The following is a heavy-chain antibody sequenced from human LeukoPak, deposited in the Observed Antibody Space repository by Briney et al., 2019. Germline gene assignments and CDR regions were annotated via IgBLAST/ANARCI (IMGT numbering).Heavy chain of an antibody. CDR1: GFTFSTYS. CDR2: ISSSSTYI. J-gene: IGHJ5*02. D-gene: IGHD2-2*01. Sequence: GGSLRLSCAASGFTFSTYSMSWVRQATGKGLEWASSISSSSTYIYYGDSVKGRFTISRDNSKNTLYLQMNSLRAEDTAVYYCATVVPAAKDWFDPWGQGTLVTVSS. CDR3: ATVVPAAKDWFDP. V-gene: IGHV3-21*04.